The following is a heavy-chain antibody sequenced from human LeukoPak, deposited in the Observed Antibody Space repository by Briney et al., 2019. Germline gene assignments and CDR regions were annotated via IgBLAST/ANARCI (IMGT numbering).Heavy chain of an antibody. Sequence: GGSLRLSCAASGSTFSSYAMSWVRQAPGKGLEWVSIIGSNGGSTYYADSVKGRFTISRDNSKNTLYLQMNSLRVEDTAVYYCANVQSNYYYYGMDVWGQGTTVTVSS. V-gene: IGHV3-23*01. CDR1: GSTFSSYA. J-gene: IGHJ6*02. CDR3: ANVQSNYYYYGMDV. CDR2: IGSNGGST.